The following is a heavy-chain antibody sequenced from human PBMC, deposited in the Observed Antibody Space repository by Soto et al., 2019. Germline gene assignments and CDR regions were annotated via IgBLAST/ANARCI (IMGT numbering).Heavy chain of an antibody. CDR3: ARDSTAFVFDY. J-gene: IGHJ4*02. CDR2: IYYTGRT. D-gene: IGHD2-2*01. CDR1: GDSLGSGAFY. Sequence: PSETLSLTCTVSGDSLGSGAFYWSWIRQTPGKGLEWIGYIYYTGRTTYNPSLKSRVTISLDPSKNQFALNLTSVTAADTAIYYCARDSTAFVFDYWGQRALVTVSS. V-gene: IGHV4-61*08.